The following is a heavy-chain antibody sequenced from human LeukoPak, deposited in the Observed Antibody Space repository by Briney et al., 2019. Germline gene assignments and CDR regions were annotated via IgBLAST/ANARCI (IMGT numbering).Heavy chain of an antibody. CDR3: ARATGGNSADY. CDR1: GFTFSSYS. Sequence: GGSLRLSCAASGFTFSSYSMNWVRQAPGKGLEWVSSTSSSSSYIYYADSVKGRFTISRDNAKNSLYLQMNSLRAEDTAVYYCARATGGNSADYWGQGTLVTVSS. V-gene: IGHV3-21*01. J-gene: IGHJ4*02. D-gene: IGHD4-23*01. CDR2: TSSSSSYI.